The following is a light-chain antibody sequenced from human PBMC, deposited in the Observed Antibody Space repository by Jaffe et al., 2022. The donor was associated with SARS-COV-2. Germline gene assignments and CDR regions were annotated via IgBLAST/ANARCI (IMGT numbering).Light chain of an antibody. J-gene: IGKJ5*01. Sequence: DIQMTQSPSSLSASVGDRVTITCRASQSITTYLNWYQQKPGKAPKLLIFSASSLQSGVPSRFRGSGSGRDFTLTISSLQPEDFGSYYCQQSYTTPITFGQGTRLEIK. V-gene: IGKV1-39*01. CDR2: SAS. CDR3: QQSYTTPIT. CDR1: QSITTY.